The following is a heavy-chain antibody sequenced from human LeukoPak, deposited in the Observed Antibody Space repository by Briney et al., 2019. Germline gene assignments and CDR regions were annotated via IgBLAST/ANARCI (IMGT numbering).Heavy chain of an antibody. J-gene: IGHJ6*02. Sequence: GGSLRLSCAASGFIFSSYSMSWVRQAPGKGLEWVSVITSSGGNTYYADSVKGRFTISKDNSKNTVYLQMSSLRVDDTAVYYCAKAASSSWPSYYYGMDVWGQGTTVTVSS. CDR1: GFIFSSYS. CDR3: AKAASSSWPSYYYGMDV. D-gene: IGHD6-13*01. CDR2: ITSSGGNT. V-gene: IGHV3-23*01.